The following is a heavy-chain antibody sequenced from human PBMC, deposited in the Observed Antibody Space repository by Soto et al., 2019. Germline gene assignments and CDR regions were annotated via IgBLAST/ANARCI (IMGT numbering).Heavy chain of an antibody. CDR3: TRLPPKGYCSRGSCSAFDI. CDR2: ITSKRYGGTT. D-gene: IGHD2-15*01. Sequence: EVQLVESGGDLVQPGRSLRLSCTASGFTFGDYAMIWFRQAPGKGLEWVGFITSKRYGGTTESAASVKGRFTISRDDLKSMAYMQMNSLKTEDKAIYYCTRLPPKGYCSRGSCSAFDIWGQGTMVTVSS. CDR1: GFTFGDYA. V-gene: IGHV3-49*03. J-gene: IGHJ3*02.